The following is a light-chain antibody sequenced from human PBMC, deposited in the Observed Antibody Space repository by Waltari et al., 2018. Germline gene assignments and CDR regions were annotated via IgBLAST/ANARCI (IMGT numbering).Light chain of an antibody. J-gene: IGKJ4*01. V-gene: IGKV3D-15*01. CDR3: QQLSTYPLT. CDR2: DAS. CDR1: QSVSSK. Sequence: EIVMTQSPATLSVSPGEGATLSCRASQSVSSKLAWYQLKPGQAPRLLIYDASSRATGIPARFSGSGSGTEFTLTISSLQSEDFASYYCQQLSTYPLTIGGGTKVEIK.